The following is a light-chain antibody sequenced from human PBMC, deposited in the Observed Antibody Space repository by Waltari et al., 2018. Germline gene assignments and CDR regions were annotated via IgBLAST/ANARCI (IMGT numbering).Light chain of an antibody. J-gene: IGKJ4*01. Sequence: EIVLTQSPATLSLSPGERATLSCRASQGVSTYLAWYQQKPGRAPRLLICDASNRATGIPARFSGSGSGTDFTITTSSLETEDFAVYYCLQSRTWPATFGGGTKVEIK. CDR3: LQSRTWPAT. V-gene: IGKV3-11*01. CDR1: QGVSTY. CDR2: DAS.